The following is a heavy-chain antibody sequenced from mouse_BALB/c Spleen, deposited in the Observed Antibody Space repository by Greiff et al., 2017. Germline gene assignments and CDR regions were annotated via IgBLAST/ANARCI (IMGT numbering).Heavy chain of an antibody. CDR1: GYTFSSYW. V-gene: IGHV1-9*01. Sequence: VQLQQSGAELMKPGASVKISCKATGYTFSSYWIEWVKQRPGHGLEWIGEILPGSGSTNYNEKFKGKATFTADTSSNTAYMQLSSLTSEDSAVYYCARDGSSYLYAMDYWGQGTSVTVSS. CDR3: ARDGSSYLYAMDY. D-gene: IGHD1-1*01. CDR2: ILPGSGST. J-gene: IGHJ4*01.